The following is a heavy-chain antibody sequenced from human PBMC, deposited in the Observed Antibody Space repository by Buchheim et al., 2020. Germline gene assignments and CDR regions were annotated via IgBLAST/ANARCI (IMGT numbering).Heavy chain of an antibody. CDR1: GFTFSSYG. D-gene: IGHD6-19*01. CDR3: GRDITERLGRYYYCYGMEV. CDR2: ICYDGSNK. J-gene: IGHJ6*02. V-gene: IGHV3-33*08. Sequence: QVQLVESGGGVVQPGRSLRLSCAASGFTFSSYGMHWVRQAPGKGLEWVAVICYDGSNKYYADSVKGRFTISRDNSKNTLYLQMNGLRNENTAVHYSGRDITERLGRYYYCYGMEVWGQGTT.